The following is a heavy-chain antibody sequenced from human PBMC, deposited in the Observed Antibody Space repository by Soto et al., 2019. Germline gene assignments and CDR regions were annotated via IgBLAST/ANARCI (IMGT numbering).Heavy chain of an antibody. V-gene: IGHV3-30-3*01. Sequence: GGSLRLSCAASGFTFSSYAMHWVRQAPGKGLEWVAVISYDGSNKYYADSVKGRFTISRDNSKNTLYLQMNSLRAEDTAVYYCARVLSVAYYDFWSGYSDGMDVWGQGTTVTVSS. CDR1: GFTFSSYA. J-gene: IGHJ6*02. CDR3: ARVLSVAYYDFWSGYSDGMDV. CDR2: ISYDGSNK. D-gene: IGHD3-3*01.